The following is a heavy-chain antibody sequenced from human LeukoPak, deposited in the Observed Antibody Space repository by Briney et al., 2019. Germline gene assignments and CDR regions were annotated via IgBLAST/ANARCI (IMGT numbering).Heavy chain of an antibody. CDR2: ISSSSSTI. D-gene: IGHD6-13*01. Sequence: GGSLRLSCAASGFTFSSYSMNWVRQAPGKGLEWVSYISSSSSTIYYADSVKGRFTISRDNAKNSQYLQMNSLRAEDTAVYYCARDSIAAAGYGMDVWGQGTTVTVSS. CDR1: GFTFSSYS. CDR3: ARDSIAAAGYGMDV. J-gene: IGHJ6*02. V-gene: IGHV3-48*04.